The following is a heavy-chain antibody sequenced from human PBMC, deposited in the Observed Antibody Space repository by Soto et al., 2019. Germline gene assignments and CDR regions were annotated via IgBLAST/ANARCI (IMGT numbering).Heavy chain of an antibody. CDR3: ARGPPGFHSALDS. CDR2: TYYRKSKWLY. CDR1: VDSVSNKGAA. J-gene: IGHJ5*01. V-gene: IGHV6-1*01. Sequence: SQTLSLPCAISVDSVSNKGAAWNWIRHSPSRGLEWLGRTYYRKSKWLYDYAVSVRSRIAINPDTSKNQFSLHLTSVTPEDTSVCFCARGPPGFHSALDSWGQGTLVTVSS. D-gene: IGHD4-4*01.